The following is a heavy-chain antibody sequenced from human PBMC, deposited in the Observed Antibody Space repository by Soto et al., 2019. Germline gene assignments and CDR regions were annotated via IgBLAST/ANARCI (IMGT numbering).Heavy chain of an antibody. V-gene: IGHV5-51*01. CDR3: AILWGYGYVDRRARTDFDY. CDR1: GYSFTSYW. Sequence: GESLKISCKGSGYSFTSYWIGWVRQMPGKGLEWMGIIYPGDSDTRYSPSFQGQVTISADKSISTAYLQWSSLKASDTAMYYCAILWGYGYVDRRARTDFDYWGQGTLVTVSS. J-gene: IGHJ4*02. CDR2: IYPGDSDT. D-gene: IGHD5-18*01.